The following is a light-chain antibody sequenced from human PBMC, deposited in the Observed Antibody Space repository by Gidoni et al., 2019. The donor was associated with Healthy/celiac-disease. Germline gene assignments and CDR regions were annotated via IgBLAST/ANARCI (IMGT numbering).Light chain of an antibody. Sequence: EIVMTQSPATLSVSPGDRATLFCRASQSVSSNLAWYQQKPGQAPRLLIYGASTRATCIPARFSGSGSGTEFTLTISSLQSEDFAVYYCQQYNNCPPWTFGQGTKVEIK. V-gene: IGKV3-15*01. CDR1: QSVSSN. CDR3: QQYNNCPPWT. CDR2: GAS. J-gene: IGKJ1*01.